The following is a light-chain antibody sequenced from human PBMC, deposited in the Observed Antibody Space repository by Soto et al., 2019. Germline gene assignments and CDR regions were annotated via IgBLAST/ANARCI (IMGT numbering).Light chain of an antibody. J-gene: IGKJ5*01. CDR2: DAT. V-gene: IGKV3-11*01. Sequence: IVLPQSRATLTLSPGDRATLSCRASQSVSNYLAWYQQKPGQAPRLVMYDATNRAAGIPDRFSGSGSATDFTLTISSLEPEDFAIYYCQQRRNWHLTFGQGTPLEI. CDR1: QSVSNY. CDR3: QQRRNWHLT.